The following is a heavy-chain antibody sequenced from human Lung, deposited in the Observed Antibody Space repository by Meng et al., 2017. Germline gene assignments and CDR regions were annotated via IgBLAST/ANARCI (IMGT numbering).Heavy chain of an antibody. CDR1: GFTFSNYS. J-gene: IGHJ4*02. CDR3: AGPTGLGHFDY. CDR2: MRSSSSYI. D-gene: IGHD6-19*01. Sequence: EVQLVESGGGLVKPGGSLRLSCAASGFTFSNYSMNWVRQAPGKGLEWVSSMRSSSSYIYYADSVKGRFTISRDNAKNSLYLQMNSLRAEETAVYYCAGPTGLGHFDYWGQGTLVTVSS. V-gene: IGHV3-21*01.